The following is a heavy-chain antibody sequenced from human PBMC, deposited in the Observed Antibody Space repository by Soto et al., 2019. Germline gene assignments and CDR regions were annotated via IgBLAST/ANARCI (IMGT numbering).Heavy chain of an antibody. J-gene: IGHJ4*02. CDR1: GGSISSGGHY. CDR3: ARGRGYYYDSSGYKACYFDY. CDR2: IYYSGST. D-gene: IGHD3-22*01. Sequence: SETLSLTCTVSGGSISSGGHYWSWIRQHPGKGLEWIGYIYYSGSTYYNPSLKSRVTISVDTSKNQFSLKLSSVTAADTAVYYCARGRGYYYDSSGYKACYFDYWGQGTLVTVSS. V-gene: IGHV4-31*03.